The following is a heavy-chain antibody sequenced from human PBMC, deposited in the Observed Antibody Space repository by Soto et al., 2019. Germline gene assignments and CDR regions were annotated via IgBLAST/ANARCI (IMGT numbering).Heavy chain of an antibody. CDR2: IIPIFGTA. Sequence: QVQLVQSGAEVKKPGSSVKVSCKASGGTFSSYAISWVRQAPGQGLEWMGGIIPIFGTANYAQKFQGRVTITADESPRSGYLELSSLSSEGKAVYYCARAPGVRPPYNWFDPWGQGTLVTVSS. D-gene: IGHD3-10*01. V-gene: IGHV1-69*01. CDR3: ARAPGVRPPYNWFDP. CDR1: GGTFSSYA. J-gene: IGHJ5*02.